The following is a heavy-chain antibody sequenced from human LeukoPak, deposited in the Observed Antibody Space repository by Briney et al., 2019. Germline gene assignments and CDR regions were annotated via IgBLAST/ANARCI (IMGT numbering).Heavy chain of an antibody. V-gene: IGHV1-69*04. D-gene: IGHD5-24*01. CDR1: GGTFSSYA. CDR2: IIPIFGIA. Sequence: SVKVSCKASGGTFSSYAISWVRQAPGQGLEWMGSIIPIFGIANYAQKFQGRVTITADKSTSTAYMQLSSLRSEDTAVYYCARDRLERDVPDYWGQGTLVTVSS. CDR3: ARDRLERDVPDY. J-gene: IGHJ4*02.